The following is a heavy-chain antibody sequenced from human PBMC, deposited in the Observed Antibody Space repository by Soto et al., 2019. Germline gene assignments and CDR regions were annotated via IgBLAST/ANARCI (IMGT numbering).Heavy chain of an antibody. CDR1: GGSFSGYY. CDR2: INHSGST. D-gene: IGHD2-2*03. J-gene: IGHJ3*02. CDR3: ARGKDSGYCSSTSCLGVMQAFDI. Sequence: QVQLQQWGAGLLKPSETLSLTCTVYGGSFSGYYWSWIRQPPGKGLEWIGEINHSGSTNYNPSLKSRVTISVDTSKNQFSLKLSSVTAADTAVYYCARGKDSGYCSSTSCLGVMQAFDIWGQGTMVTVSS. V-gene: IGHV4-34*01.